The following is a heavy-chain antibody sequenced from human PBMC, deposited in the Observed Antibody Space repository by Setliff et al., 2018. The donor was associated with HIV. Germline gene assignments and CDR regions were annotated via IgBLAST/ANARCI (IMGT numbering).Heavy chain of an antibody. CDR2: ISYDGSNK. CDR1: GFSFSSYA. J-gene: IGHJ4*02. CDR3: AREVVGATERYYFDY. V-gene: IGHV3-30-3*01. D-gene: IGHD1-26*01. Sequence: GGSLRLSCAASGFSFSSYAMHWVRQAPGKGLEWVAVISYDGSNKYYADSVKGRFTISRDNAKNSLYLQMNSLRAEDTAVYYCAREVVGATERYYFDYWGQGTLVTVSS.